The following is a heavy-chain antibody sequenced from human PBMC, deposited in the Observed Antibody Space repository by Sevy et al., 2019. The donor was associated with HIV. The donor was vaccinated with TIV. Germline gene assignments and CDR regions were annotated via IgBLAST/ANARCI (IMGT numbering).Heavy chain of an antibody. CDR1: GASISSYY. CDR3: ARSLADYYYGMDV. Sequence: SETMSLTCTVSGASISSYYWSWIRQPPGKGLEWVGYIYYNGRTNYNPSLKSRVTISVDTSKNQFSLKLIPVTAADTAVYYCARSLADYYYGMDVWGQGTTVTVSS. V-gene: IGHV4-59*01. CDR2: IYYNGRT. J-gene: IGHJ6*02.